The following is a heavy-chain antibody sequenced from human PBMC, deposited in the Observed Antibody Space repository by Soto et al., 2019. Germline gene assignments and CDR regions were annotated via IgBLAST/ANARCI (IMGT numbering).Heavy chain of an antibody. CDR3: ARESNCTSCYGAFDY. D-gene: IGHD2-2*01. CDR2: IWYDGSNK. CDR1: GFTFSSYG. V-gene: IGHV3-33*01. Sequence: QVQLVESGGGVVQPGRSLRLSCAASGFTFSSYGMHWVRQPPGKGLEWVAVIWYDGSNKYYADSVKGRFTISRDNSKNTLYLQMNSLRAEDTAVYYCARESNCTSCYGAFDYWGQGTLVTVSS. J-gene: IGHJ4*02.